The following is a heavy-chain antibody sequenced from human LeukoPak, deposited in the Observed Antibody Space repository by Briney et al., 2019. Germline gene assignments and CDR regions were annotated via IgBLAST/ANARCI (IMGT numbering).Heavy chain of an antibody. J-gene: IGHJ5*02. Sequence: ASVKVSCKASGYTFTGYYMHWVRQAPGQGLEWMGWINPNSGGTNYAQKFQGRVTMTRDTSISTAYMELGRLRSDDTAVYYCAREAVLRYLTYNWFDPWGQGTLVTVSS. V-gene: IGHV1-2*02. CDR2: INPNSGGT. CDR1: GYTFTGYY. CDR3: AREAVLRYLTYNWFDP. D-gene: IGHD3-9*01.